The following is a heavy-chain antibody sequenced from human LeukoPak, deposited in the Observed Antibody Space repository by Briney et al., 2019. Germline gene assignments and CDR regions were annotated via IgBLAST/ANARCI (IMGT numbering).Heavy chain of an antibody. D-gene: IGHD3-3*01. V-gene: IGHV4-34*01. J-gene: IGHJ4*02. CDR2: INHSGST. CDR3: ARNFGVVIDFDY. CDR1: GGSFSGCY. Sequence: SETLSLTCAVYGGSFSGCYWSWIRQPPGKGLEWIWEINHSGSTNYNPSLKSRVTISVDTSKNQFSLKLSSVTAADTAVYYCARNFGVVIDFDYWGQGTLVTVSS.